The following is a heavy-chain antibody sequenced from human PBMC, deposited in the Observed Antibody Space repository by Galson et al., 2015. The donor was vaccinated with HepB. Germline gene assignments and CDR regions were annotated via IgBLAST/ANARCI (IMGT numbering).Heavy chain of an antibody. Sequence: SLRLSCAASGSTFSNAWMSWVRQAPGKGLEWVGRIKSKTDGGTTDYAAPVKGRFTISRDDSKNTLYLQMNSLKTEDTAVYYCTTEWHGSGNGVVTAFDIWGQGTMVTVSS. CDR2: IKSKTDGGTT. D-gene: IGHD3-10*01. CDR3: TTEWHGSGNGVVTAFDI. J-gene: IGHJ3*02. CDR1: GSTFSNAW. V-gene: IGHV3-15*01.